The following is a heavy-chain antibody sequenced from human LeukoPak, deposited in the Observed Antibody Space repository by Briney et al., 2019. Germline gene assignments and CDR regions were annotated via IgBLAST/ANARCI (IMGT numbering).Heavy chain of an antibody. CDR1: GGSISSSNW. CDR3: ASPSGRYHADALDI. D-gene: IGHD1-26*01. V-gene: IGHV4-4*02. J-gene: IGHJ3*02. Sequence: SGTLSLTCAVSGGSISSSNWWSCVRLPPGKGLEWIGETYHNANTKYDPSLSSRLIISVDYSKNQFSMKLTSVTAADTAVYYCASPSGRYHADALDIWGQGRLVIVSS. CDR2: TYHNANT.